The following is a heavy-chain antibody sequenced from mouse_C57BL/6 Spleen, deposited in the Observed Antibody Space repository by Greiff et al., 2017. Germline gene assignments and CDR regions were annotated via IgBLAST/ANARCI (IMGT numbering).Heavy chain of an antibody. Sequence: VQLQQPGAELVKPGASVKLSCKASGYTFTCYWITWVKQRPGQGLEWIGDINPGSGSTNYNEKFKSKATLTVDTSSSTAYMQLSSLTSENSAVYYDAREWSSYCSNQRAMDYWGQGTSVTVSS. CDR1: GYTFTCYW. D-gene: IGHD2-5*01. J-gene: IGHJ4*01. CDR3: AREWSSYCSNQRAMDY. CDR2: INPGSGST. V-gene: IGHV1-55*01.